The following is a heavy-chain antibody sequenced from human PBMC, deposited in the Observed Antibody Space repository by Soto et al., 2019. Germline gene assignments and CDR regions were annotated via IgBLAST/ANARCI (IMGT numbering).Heavy chain of an antibody. CDR3: TTVGVVVAAECFDY. D-gene: IGHD2-15*01. CDR2: IKSKTDGGTT. V-gene: IGHV3-15*01. Sequence: GGSLRLSCAASGFTFSNAWMSWVRQAPGKGLEWVGRIKSKTDGGTTDYAAPVKGRFTISRDDSKNTLYLQMNGLKTGDTAVYYCTTVGVVVAAECFDYWGQGTLVTVSS. J-gene: IGHJ4*02. CDR1: GFTFSNAW.